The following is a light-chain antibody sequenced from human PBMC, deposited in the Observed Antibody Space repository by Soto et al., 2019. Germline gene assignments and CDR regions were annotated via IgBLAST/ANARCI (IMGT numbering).Light chain of an antibody. CDR3: CSYSGRGTYV. V-gene: IGLV2-23*02. J-gene: IGLJ1*01. CDR1: SSDVGSYDL. Sequence: QSALTQPASVSGSPGQSITISCTGTSSDVGSYDLVSWYQQHPGKAPKLMIYEVSKRPSGVSDRFSGSKSGNTASLTISGLQADDEAAYYCCSYSGRGTYVFVNGTKLTVL. CDR2: EVS.